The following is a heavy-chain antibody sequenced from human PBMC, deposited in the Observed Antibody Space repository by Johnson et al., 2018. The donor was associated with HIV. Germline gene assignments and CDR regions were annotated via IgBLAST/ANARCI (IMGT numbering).Heavy chain of an antibody. J-gene: IGHJ3*02. Sequence: QVQLVESGGGVVQPGRSLRLSCAASGFTFSRYAMHWVRQAPGKGLEWVAVISYDGSYKYYADSVKGRFTISRDNSKNTLYLQMNSLSAEDTAVYYCAREGITMIVVVIKGALDIWGQGTMVTVSS. D-gene: IGHD3-22*01. CDR1: GFTFSRYA. CDR3: AREGITMIVVVIKGALDI. CDR2: ISYDGSYK. V-gene: IGHV3-30-3*01.